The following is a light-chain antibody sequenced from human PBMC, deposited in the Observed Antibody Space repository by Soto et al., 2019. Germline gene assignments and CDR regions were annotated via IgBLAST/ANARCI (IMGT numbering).Light chain of an antibody. J-gene: IGLJ1*01. CDR1: SSNIGAGYD. Sequence: QSVLTQPPSVSGAPGHRVTISCTGSSSNIGAGYDVHWYQQLPGTAPKLLIYGNSNRPSGVPDRFSGFKSGTSASLAITGLQAEDEADYYCQSYDSSLSGYVFGTGTKVTVL. CDR3: QSYDSSLSGYV. CDR2: GNS. V-gene: IGLV1-40*01.